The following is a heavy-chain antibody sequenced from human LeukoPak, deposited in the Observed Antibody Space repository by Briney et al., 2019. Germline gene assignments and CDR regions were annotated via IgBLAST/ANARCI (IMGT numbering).Heavy chain of an antibody. CDR1: GFTFSSYA. CDR3: ARAPGSYWHYFDY. Sequence: PGGSLRLSCAASGFTFSSYAMHWVRQAPGKGLEWAAVISYDGSNKYYADSVKGRFTISRDNSKNTLYLQMNSLRAEDTAVYYCARAPGSYWHYFDYWGQGTLVTVSS. J-gene: IGHJ4*02. CDR2: ISYDGSNK. V-gene: IGHV3-30-3*01. D-gene: IGHD1-26*01.